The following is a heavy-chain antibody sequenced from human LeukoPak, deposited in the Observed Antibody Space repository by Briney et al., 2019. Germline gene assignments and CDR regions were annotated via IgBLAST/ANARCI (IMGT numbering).Heavy chain of an antibody. CDR2: ISGSGGST. J-gene: IGHJ4*02. Sequence: PGGSLRLSCAASGFTFSSYAMSWVRQAPGKGLEWVSAISGSGGSTYYADSVKGRFTISRDNSKNTLYLHVNGLRPEDTAVYYCAKIPHPSYYFDYWGQGAVVTVSS. CDR1: GFTFSSYA. CDR3: AKIPHPSYYFDY. V-gene: IGHV3-23*01.